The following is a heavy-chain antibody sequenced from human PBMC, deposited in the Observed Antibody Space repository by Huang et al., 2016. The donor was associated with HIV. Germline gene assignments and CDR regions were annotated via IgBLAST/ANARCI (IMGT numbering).Heavy chain of an antibody. CDR1: GFTVGGSY. V-gene: IGHV3-53*01. J-gene: IGHJ4*01. Sequence: QLVESGGGLIQPGGSLRLSCAASGFTVGGSYMSWVRQLPGKRVEWVATIYSGGTTDYGAGVKGRCTIARDSSKNTLLLQMNSLRVDDTAVYYCAAHKGSESHGFGFWGHGTLVTVSS. CDR3: AAHKGSESHGFGF. D-gene: IGHD1-26*01. CDR2: IYSGGTT.